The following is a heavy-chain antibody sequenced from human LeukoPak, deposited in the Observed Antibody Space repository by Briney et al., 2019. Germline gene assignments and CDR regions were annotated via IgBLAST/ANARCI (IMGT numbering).Heavy chain of an antibody. CDR2: IYYSGST. D-gene: IGHD3-16*01. Sequence: PSETLSLTCTVSGGSMSSSSHYWGWIRQPPGKGLEWIGSIYYSGSTYYNPSLKSRVTISVDTSKNQVSLKLSSVTAADTAVYHCARQLYLDMGFFDYWGQGTLVTVSS. CDR3: ARQLYLDMGFFDY. J-gene: IGHJ4*02. V-gene: IGHV4-39*01. CDR1: GGSMSSSSHY.